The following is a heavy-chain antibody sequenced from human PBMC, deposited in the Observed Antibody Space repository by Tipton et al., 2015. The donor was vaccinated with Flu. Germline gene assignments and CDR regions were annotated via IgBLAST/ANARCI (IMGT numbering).Heavy chain of an antibody. CDR1: GFTFSSYW. CDR3: ARDMYSPYSGSYFDY. D-gene: IGHD1-26*01. CDR2: IKQDGSEK. V-gene: IGHV3-7*01. Sequence: GSLRLSCAASGFTFSSYWMSWVRQAPGKGLEWVANIKQDGSEKYYVDSVKGRFTISRDNAKNSLYLQMNSLRAEDTAVYYCARDMYSPYSGSYFDYWGQGTLVTVSS. J-gene: IGHJ4*02.